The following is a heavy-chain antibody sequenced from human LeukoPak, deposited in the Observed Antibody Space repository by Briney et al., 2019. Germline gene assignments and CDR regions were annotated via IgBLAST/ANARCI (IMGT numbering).Heavy chain of an antibody. D-gene: IGHD2-2*01. V-gene: IGHV3-23*01. CDR2: IIGSGGST. Sequence: GSLSLSCAASGFPFSCYAMSWVRPAPGKGLEGVSAIIGSGGSTYYADSVKGRFNISRDNSKNTLYLQMHSLRAEDTAVYYCAKQIPAPLYYFDCGGQGTLVTVYS. J-gene: IGHJ4*02. CDR3: AKQIPAPLYYFDC. CDR1: GFPFSCYA.